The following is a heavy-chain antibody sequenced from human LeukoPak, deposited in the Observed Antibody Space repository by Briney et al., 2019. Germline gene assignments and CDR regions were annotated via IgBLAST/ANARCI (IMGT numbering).Heavy chain of an antibody. V-gene: IGHV3-7*03. D-gene: IGHD2-2*01. CDR2: IKEDGSEK. Sequence: GGSLRLSCAASGFIFSSYWMSWVRQAPGKGLEWVANIKEDGSEKYYVDSVKGRFTISRDNAKNSLYLQTNSLRAEDAAVYYCARRALRYCSSTSCPAQYYGVDVWGKGTTVTVSS. J-gene: IGHJ6*04. CDR3: ARRALRYCSSTSCPAQYYGVDV. CDR1: GFIFSSYW.